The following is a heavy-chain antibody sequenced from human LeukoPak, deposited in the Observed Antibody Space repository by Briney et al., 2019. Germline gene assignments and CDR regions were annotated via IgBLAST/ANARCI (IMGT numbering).Heavy chain of an antibody. CDR3: ARAQRYDILTGYRTRDAFDI. CDR2: IYISGST. CDR1: GASINIGTYY. Sequence: PSETLSLTCTVSGASINIGTYYWTWIRQPAGKGLEWIVRIYISGSTNYNPSLKSRVTVSVDTSKNQFSLKLSSVTAADTAVYYCARAQRYDILTGYRTRDAFDIWGQGTMVTVSS. V-gene: IGHV4-61*02. J-gene: IGHJ3*02. D-gene: IGHD3-9*01.